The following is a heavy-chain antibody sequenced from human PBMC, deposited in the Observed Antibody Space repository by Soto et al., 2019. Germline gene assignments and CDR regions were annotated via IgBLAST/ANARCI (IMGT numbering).Heavy chain of an antibody. CDR2: ISDSGST. D-gene: IGHD2-15*01. CDR1: GGSIDYYY. CDR3: ARHRDCGGGSCNFDS. V-gene: IGHV4-59*08. Sequence: SETLSLTCTVSGGSIDYYYWSWIRQPPGKGLEWIGYISDSGSTKYNPSLRSRVTISVDTSKNQLSLKLSSVTAADTAVYYCARHRDCGGGSCNFDSWGQGTLVTVSS. J-gene: IGHJ4*02.